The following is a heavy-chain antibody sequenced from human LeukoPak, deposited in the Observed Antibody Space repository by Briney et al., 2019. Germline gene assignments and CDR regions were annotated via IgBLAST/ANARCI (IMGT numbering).Heavy chain of an antibody. Sequence: GGSLRLSCEVSGFTFWMSWVRQAPGKGLEWVASISYDGGEIYYVDSVKGRFTLSRDNAKNSLYLQMNSLRAEDTAVYYCARVAGSSEHPAYYYYMDVWGKGTTVTVSS. CDR1: GFTFW. CDR3: ARVAGSSEHPAYYYYMDV. CDR2: ISYDGGEI. J-gene: IGHJ6*03. V-gene: IGHV3-7*01. D-gene: IGHD1-14*01.